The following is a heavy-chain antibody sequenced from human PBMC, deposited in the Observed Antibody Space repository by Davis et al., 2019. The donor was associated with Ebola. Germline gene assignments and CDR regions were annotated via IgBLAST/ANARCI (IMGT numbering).Heavy chain of an antibody. CDR2: IIPIFGTA. J-gene: IGHJ6*02. Sequence: SVKVSCKASGGTFSSYAISWVRQAPGQGLEWMGGIIPIFGTANYAQKFQGRVTITADESTSTAYMELSSLRSEDTAVCYCARGGYCSSTSCYLGDGYYYYYYGMDVWGQGTTVTVSS. CDR3: ARGGYCSSTSCYLGDGYYYYYYGMDV. D-gene: IGHD2-2*01. CDR1: GGTFSSYA. V-gene: IGHV1-69*13.